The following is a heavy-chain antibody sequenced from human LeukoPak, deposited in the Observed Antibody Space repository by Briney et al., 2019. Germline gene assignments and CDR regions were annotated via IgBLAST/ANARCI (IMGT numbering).Heavy chain of an antibody. D-gene: IGHD3-16*02. Sequence: GGSLRLSCAASGFTFSSYGMHWVRQAPGKGLEWVAVISYDGSNKYYADSVKGRFTISRDNSKNTLYLQMNSLRDEDTAVYYCARAPGLYDYVWGNYRYPYYFDYWGQGTLVTVSS. CDR1: GFTFSSYG. V-gene: IGHV3-30*12. J-gene: IGHJ4*02. CDR2: ISYDGSNK. CDR3: ARAPGLYDYVWGNYRYPYYFDY.